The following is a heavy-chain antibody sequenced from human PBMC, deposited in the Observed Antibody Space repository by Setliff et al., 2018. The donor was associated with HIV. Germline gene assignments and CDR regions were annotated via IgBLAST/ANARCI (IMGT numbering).Heavy chain of an antibody. CDR1: GDTFTTYA. Sequence: ASVKVSCKASGDTFTTYALHWVRQAPGQRLEWMGIINPSGGSTTYAQKFQGRVTMTRDTSTSTVYMELSSLRSEDTAVYYCARDAFDYTAYYYSYMDVWGKGTTVTVSS. CDR3: ARDAFDYTAYYYSYMDV. CDR2: INPSGGST. J-gene: IGHJ6*03. D-gene: IGHD4-4*01. V-gene: IGHV1-46*01.